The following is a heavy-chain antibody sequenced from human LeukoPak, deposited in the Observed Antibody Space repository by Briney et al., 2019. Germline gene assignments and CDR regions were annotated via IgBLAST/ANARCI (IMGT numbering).Heavy chain of an antibody. V-gene: IGHV1-69*01. CDR3: ARGSYDFWSGYPARYYYYYMDV. D-gene: IGHD3-3*01. CDR2: IIPIFGTA. Sequence: SSVMVSCKASGGTFSSYAISWVRQAPGQGLEWMGGIIPIFGTANYAQKFQGRVTITADESTSTAYMELSSLRSEDTAVYYCARGSYDFWSGYPARYYYYYMDVWGKGTTVTVSS. J-gene: IGHJ6*03. CDR1: GGTFSSYA.